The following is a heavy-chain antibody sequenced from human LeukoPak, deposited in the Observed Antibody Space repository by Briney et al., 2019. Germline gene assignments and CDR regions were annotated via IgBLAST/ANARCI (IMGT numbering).Heavy chain of an antibody. CDR1: GGSFSGYY. V-gene: IGHV4-34*01. CDR2: INHSGST. D-gene: IGHD6-13*01. CDR3: ASSHSSSWYYYFDY. Sequence: PSETLSLTCAVYGGSFSGYYWSWIRQPPGKGLEWIGEINHSGSTNYNPSLKSRVTISVDTSKNRFSLKLSSVTAADTAVYYCASSHSSSWYYYFDYWGQGTLVTVSS. J-gene: IGHJ4*02.